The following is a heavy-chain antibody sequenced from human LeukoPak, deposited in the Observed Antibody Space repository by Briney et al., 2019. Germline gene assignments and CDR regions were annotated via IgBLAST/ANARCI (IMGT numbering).Heavy chain of an antibody. D-gene: IGHD6-6*01. Sequence: ASVKVSCKASGYTFTSYGICWVRQAPGQGLEWMGWISTYNGKTNYAQKIQGRVTMTTDTSTSTAYMELRSLRSDDTAVYYCARGIAARPSRDWFDPWGQGTLVTVSS. CDR3: ARGIAARPSRDWFDP. CDR1: GYTFTSYG. V-gene: IGHV1-18*01. CDR2: ISTYNGKT. J-gene: IGHJ5*02.